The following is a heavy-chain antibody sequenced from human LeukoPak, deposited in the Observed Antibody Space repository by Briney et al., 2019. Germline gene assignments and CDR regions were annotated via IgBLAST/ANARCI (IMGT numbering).Heavy chain of an antibody. V-gene: IGHV1-8*01. CDR2: MNPNSGNT. D-gene: IGHD6-19*01. CDR3: ATYIAVAGHRSY. CDR1: GYTFTSYD. J-gene: IGHJ4*02. Sequence: GASVKVSCKASGYTFTSYDINWVRQATGQGLEWMGWMNPNSGNTGYAQKFQGRVTMTRNTSISTAYMELSSLRSEDTAVYYCATYIAVAGHRSYWGQGTLVTVSS.